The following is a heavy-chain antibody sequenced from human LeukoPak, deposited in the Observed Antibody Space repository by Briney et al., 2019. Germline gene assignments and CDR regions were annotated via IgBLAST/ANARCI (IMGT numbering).Heavy chain of an antibody. V-gene: IGHV4-31*03. J-gene: IGHJ4*02. CDR1: GGSISSGGYY. CDR2: IYYSGST. Sequence: PSQTLSLTCTVSGGSISSGGYYWSWIRQHPGTGLEWIGYIYYSGSTYYNPSLKSRVTISVDTSKNQFSLKLSSVTAADTAVYYCASVRYFDRLIDYWGQGTLVTVSS. CDR3: ASVRYFDRLIDY. D-gene: IGHD3-9*01.